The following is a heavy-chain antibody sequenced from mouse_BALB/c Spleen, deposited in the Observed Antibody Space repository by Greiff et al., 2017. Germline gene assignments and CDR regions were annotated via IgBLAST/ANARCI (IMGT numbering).Heavy chain of an antibody. Sequence: LQQPGSELVRPGASVKLSCKASGYTFTSYWMHWVKQRPGQGLEWIGNIYPGSGSTNYDEKFKSKATLTVDTSSSTAYMQLSSLTSEDSAVYYCTRCYYYGSSYGFAYWGQGTLVTVSA. CDR3: TRCYYYGSSYGFAY. V-gene: IGHV1S22*01. D-gene: IGHD1-1*01. CDR2: IYPGSGST. J-gene: IGHJ3*01. CDR1: GYTFTSYW.